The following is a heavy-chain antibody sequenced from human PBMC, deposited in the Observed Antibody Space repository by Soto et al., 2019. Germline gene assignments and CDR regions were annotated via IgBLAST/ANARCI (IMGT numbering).Heavy chain of an antibody. CDR1: GYTFIKYG. CDR3: ATWSAIVGGAEALDV. CDR2: LSAYNGDT. V-gene: IGHV1-18*01. J-gene: IGHJ3*01. Sequence: QVQLVQSGAEVKKPGASVRVSCKTSGYTFIKYGITWVRQAPEQGLEWMGWLSAYNGDTSSSEKLQDRFTMTTDTSTNTVYMDLRSLTSDDTAVYYCATWSAIVGGAEALDVWGQGTMVIVSS. D-gene: IGHD1-26*01.